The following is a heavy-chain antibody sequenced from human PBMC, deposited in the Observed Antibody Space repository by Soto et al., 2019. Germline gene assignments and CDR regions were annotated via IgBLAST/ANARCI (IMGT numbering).Heavy chain of an antibody. CDR3: ARAFYGSGSYSLDY. D-gene: IGHD3-10*01. CDR2: TRNRANGYTT. V-gene: IGHV3-72*01. CDR1: GFTFSDHY. J-gene: IGHJ4*02. Sequence: EVQLVESGGGLVQPGGSLRLSCAASGFTFSDHYMDWVRQAPAKGLEWVGRTRNRANGYTTEYAASVKGRFTISRDDSKNSLYLQMNSLKIEDTAVYSCARAFYGSGSYSLDYWGQGALVTVSS.